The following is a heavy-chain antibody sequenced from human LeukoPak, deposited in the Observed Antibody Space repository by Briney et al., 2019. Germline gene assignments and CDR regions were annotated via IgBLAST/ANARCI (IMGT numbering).Heavy chain of an antibody. D-gene: IGHD3-10*01. CDR3: ARELDSWFGGLLRYYYYGMDV. Sequence: GGSLRLSCAASGFTFSSYGMHWVRQAPGKGLEWVAVIWYDGSNKYYADSVKGRFTISGDNSKNTLYLQMNSLRAEDTAVYYCARELDSWFGGLLRYYYYGMDVWGQGTTVTVSS. V-gene: IGHV3-33*01. CDR1: GFTFSSYG. CDR2: IWYDGSNK. J-gene: IGHJ6*02.